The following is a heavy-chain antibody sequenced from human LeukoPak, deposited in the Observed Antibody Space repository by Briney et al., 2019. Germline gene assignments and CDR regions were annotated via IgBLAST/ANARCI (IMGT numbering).Heavy chain of an antibody. CDR1: GDSVSSNSAA. J-gene: IGHJ4*02. V-gene: IGHV6-1*01. CDR2: TYYRSKWYN. CDR3: ARDSTVLGIAAAGVDY. Sequence: SQTLSLTCAISGDSVSSNSAAWNWIRQSPSRGLEWLGRTYYRSKWYNDYAVSVKSRITINPDTSKNQFSLQLNSATPEDTAVYYCARDSTVLGIAAAGVDYWGQGTLVTVSS. D-gene: IGHD6-13*01.